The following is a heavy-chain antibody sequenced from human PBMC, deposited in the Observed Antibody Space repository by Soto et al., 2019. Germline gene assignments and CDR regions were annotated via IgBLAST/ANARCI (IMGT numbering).Heavy chain of an antibody. CDR2: MNPNSGNT. Sequence: QVQLVQSGAEVKKPGASVKVSCKASGYTFTSYDINWVRQATGQGLEWMGWMNPNSGNTGYAQKFQGRVTMTRNTSISTAYMSLSRLRSEDTAVYYCARPRPYPSDFWSGYPGNYFDYWGQGTLVTVSS. D-gene: IGHD3-3*01. J-gene: IGHJ4*02. V-gene: IGHV1-8*01. CDR3: ARPRPYPSDFWSGYPGNYFDY. CDR1: GYTFTSYD.